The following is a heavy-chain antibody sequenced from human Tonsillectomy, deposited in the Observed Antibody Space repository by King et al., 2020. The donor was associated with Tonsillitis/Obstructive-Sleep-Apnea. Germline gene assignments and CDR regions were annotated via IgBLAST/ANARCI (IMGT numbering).Heavy chain of an antibody. J-gene: IGHJ6*03. Sequence: VQLQQWGAGMWKPSETLSLTCSVYGGSFSDYYWSWIRQPPGKGLEWIGGINHSGSANYNPSLKSRVTISVDTSKNQFSLKLTSVTAADTAMYYCAIGRGDIAASYYYFDYMDVWGKGTTVTVSS. CDR3: AIGRGDIAASYYYFDYMDV. CDR1: GGSFSDYY. CDR2: INHSGSA. D-gene: IGHD6-6*01. V-gene: IGHV4-34*01.